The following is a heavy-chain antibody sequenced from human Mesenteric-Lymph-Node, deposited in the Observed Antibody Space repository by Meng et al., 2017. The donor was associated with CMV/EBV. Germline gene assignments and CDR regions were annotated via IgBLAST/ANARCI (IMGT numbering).Heavy chain of an antibody. CDR3: ARVRTSGWFIIDY. J-gene: IGHJ4*02. CDR2: ISYSGST. Sequence: CTVSGGSISGYYWSWIRQPPGEGLEWIGYISYSGSTNYNPSLKTRVTISVDTSKNQFSLKLTSVTDADTAVFYCARVRTSGWFIIDYWGQGTVVTVSS. V-gene: IGHV4-59*01. D-gene: IGHD6-19*01. CDR1: GGSISGYY.